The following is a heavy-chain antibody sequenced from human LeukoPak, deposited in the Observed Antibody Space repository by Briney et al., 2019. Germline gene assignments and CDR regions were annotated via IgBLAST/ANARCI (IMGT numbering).Heavy chain of an antibody. CDR3: AKGSGLTSF. V-gene: IGHV3-48*01. J-gene: IGHJ4*02. CDR1: GFTFSSYT. Sequence: GGSLRLSCAASGFTFSSYTMNWVRQAPGEGLEWVSYISTTSVTINYADSVKGRFTISRDNSKNTLYLQMNSLRAEDTAVYYCAKGSGLTSFWGQGTLVTVSS. CDR2: ISTTSVTI.